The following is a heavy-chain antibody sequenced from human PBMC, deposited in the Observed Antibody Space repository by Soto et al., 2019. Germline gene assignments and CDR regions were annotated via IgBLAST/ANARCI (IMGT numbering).Heavy chain of an antibody. CDR2: IHDSGNT. CDR3: ARARGGDSGDYASLFDR. V-gene: IGHV4-30-4*01. Sequence: SETLSLTCTVFGGSVSIGDYLWSWIRQRPWKGLEWIGYIHDSGNTYYNPSLKSRVTISLDTSKNQFSLKVTSMTAADTAVYFCARARGGDSGDYASLFDRWGQGXLVTV. CDR1: GGSVSIGDYL. J-gene: IGHJ5*02. D-gene: IGHD4-17*01.